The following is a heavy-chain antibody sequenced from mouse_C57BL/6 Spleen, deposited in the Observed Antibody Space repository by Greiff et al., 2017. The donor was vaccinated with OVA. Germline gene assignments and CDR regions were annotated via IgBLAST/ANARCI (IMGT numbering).Heavy chain of an antibody. CDR2: IWSGGST. D-gene: IGHD2-3*01. CDR1: GFSLTSYG. J-gene: IGHJ4*01. V-gene: IGHV2-2*01. CDR3: ARKPRYEVGRAMDY. Sequence: QVQLKESGPGLVQPSQSLSITCTVSGFSLTSYGVHWVRQSPGKGLEWLGVIWSGGSTDYNAAFISRLSISKDNSKSQVFFKMNSLQADDTAIYYCARKPRYEVGRAMDYWGQGTSVTVSS.